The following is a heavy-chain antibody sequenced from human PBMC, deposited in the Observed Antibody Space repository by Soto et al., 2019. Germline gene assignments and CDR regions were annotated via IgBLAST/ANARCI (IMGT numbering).Heavy chain of an antibody. CDR1: GYSFTNYW. Sequence: GESLKISCKGSGYSFTNYWIGWVRQMPGEGLEWMGIIYPGDSDTRYSPSFRGQVTISADRSISTAYLQWSSLKASDTAIYYCARDSWKFVDPYNFDYWGQGTLVTSPQ. D-gene: IGHD1-20*01. CDR2: IYPGDSDT. J-gene: IGHJ4*02. V-gene: IGHV5-51*01. CDR3: ARDSWKFVDPYNFDY.